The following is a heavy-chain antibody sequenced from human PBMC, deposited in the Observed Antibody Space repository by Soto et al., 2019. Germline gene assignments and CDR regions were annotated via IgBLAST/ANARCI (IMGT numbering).Heavy chain of an antibody. J-gene: IGHJ6*02. V-gene: IGHV4-31*03. Sequence: SETLSLTCTVSGGSISSGGYYWSWIRQHPGKGLEWIGYIYYSGSTYHNPSLKSRVTISVDTSKNQFSLKLSSVTAADTAVYYCARDQWYNWDDVSYGMDAWGQGTTVTVSS. D-gene: IGHD1-20*01. CDR3: ARDQWYNWDDVSYGMDA. CDR1: GGSISSGGYY. CDR2: IYYSGST.